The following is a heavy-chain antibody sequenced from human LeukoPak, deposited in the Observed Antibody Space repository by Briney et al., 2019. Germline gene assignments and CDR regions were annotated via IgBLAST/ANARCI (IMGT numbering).Heavy chain of an antibody. D-gene: IGHD1-26*01. V-gene: IGHV3-30-3*01. Sequence: GRSLRLSCAASGFTFSSYAMHWVRQAPGKGLEWVAVISYDGSDKYYADFVKGRFTISRDNSKNTLYLQMNSLRAEDTAVYYCARDSGYSGSYYFDYWGQGTLVTVSS. CDR1: GFTFSSYA. J-gene: IGHJ4*02. CDR2: ISYDGSDK. CDR3: ARDSGYSGSYYFDY.